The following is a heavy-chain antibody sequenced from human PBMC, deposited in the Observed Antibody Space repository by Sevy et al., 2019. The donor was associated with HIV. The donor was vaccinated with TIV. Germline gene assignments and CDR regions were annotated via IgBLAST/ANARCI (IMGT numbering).Heavy chain of an antibody. D-gene: IGHD4-17*01. Sequence: GGSLRLSCAASGFSFSRYGIHWVRQAPGRGLEWVAVISHDGGTQYYADSVKGRFTVSRDNSKYTAYLEMDSLSTEDTAEYFCAKDLFGDYCLCSVDYWGQGALVTVSS. CDR2: ISHDGGTQ. V-gene: IGHV3-30*18. CDR1: GFSFSRYG. CDR3: AKDLFGDYCLCSVDY. J-gene: IGHJ4*02.